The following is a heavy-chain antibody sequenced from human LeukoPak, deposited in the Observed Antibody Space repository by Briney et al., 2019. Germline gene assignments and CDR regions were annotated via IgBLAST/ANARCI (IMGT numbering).Heavy chain of an antibody. D-gene: IGHD2-21*01. CDR2: IDPSDSYT. J-gene: IGHJ5*02. CDR1: GYSFTTYW. Sequence: GESLQISCKGSGYSFTTYWISWVRQMPGKGLECMGRIDPSDSYTNYSPSFQGHVTISADRSISTAYLQWRSLKASDTAVYYCARIRGGDGWFDPWGQGTLVTVSS. CDR3: ARIRGGDGWFDP. V-gene: IGHV5-10-1*01.